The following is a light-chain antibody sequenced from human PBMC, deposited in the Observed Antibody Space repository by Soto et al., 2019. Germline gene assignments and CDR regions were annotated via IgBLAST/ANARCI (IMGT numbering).Light chain of an antibody. J-gene: IGLJ2*01. CDR1: SSDVGGYNY. CDR2: DVS. CDR3: CSYAGSYPFVV. V-gene: IGLV2-11*01. Sequence: QSALTQPRSVSWSPGQSVTISCSGTSSDVGGYNYVSWYQQHPGKAPKLMIYDVSKRPSGVPDRFSGSKSGNTASLTISGLQAEYEADYYCCSYAGSYPFVVFGGGTKVTVL.